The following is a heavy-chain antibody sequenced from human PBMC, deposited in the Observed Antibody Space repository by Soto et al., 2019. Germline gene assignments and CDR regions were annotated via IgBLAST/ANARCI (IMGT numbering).Heavy chain of an antibody. J-gene: IGHJ4*02. CDR2: ISSTGKYI. Sequence: SLRLSCAVSGFTFSNYTMNWVRQTLGKGLEWVSSISSTGKYIYYADSMEGRFSISRDNAKNSLYLQMNSLRAEDTAVYFCARRRKDVYNYGSTFDYRGQGTLVTVSS. CDR1: GFTFSNYT. D-gene: IGHD5-12*01. V-gene: IGHV3-21*01. CDR3: ARRRKDVYNYGSTFDY.